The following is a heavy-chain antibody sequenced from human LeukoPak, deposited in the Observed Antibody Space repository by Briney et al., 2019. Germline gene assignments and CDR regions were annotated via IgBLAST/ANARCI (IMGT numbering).Heavy chain of an antibody. Sequence: SETLSLTCTVSGGSISSYYWSWIRQPPGKGLEWIGYIYYSGSTNYNPSLKSRVTISVDTSKNQFSLKLSSVTAADTAVYYCARDPRGYSGGYFDYWGQGTLVTVSS. J-gene: IGHJ4*02. CDR2: IYYSGST. CDR1: GGSISSYY. D-gene: IGHD5-18*01. V-gene: IGHV4-59*01. CDR3: ARDPRGYSGGYFDY.